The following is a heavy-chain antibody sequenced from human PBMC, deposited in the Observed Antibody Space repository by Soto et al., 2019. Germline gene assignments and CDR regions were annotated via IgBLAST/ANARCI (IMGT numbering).Heavy chain of an antibody. CDR2: IWYDGSNK. CDR3: ARDLPAHYYDSSGYPAGFDY. Sequence: GGSLRLSCAASGFTFSSYGMHWVRQAPGKGLEWVAVIWYDGSNKYYADSVKGRFTISRDNSKNTLYLQMNSLRAEDTAVYYCARDLPAHYYDSSGYPAGFDYWGQGTLVTVS. D-gene: IGHD3-22*01. V-gene: IGHV3-33*01. J-gene: IGHJ4*02. CDR1: GFTFSSYG.